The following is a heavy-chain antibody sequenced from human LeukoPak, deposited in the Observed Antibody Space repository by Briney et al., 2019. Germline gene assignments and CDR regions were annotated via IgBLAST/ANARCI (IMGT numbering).Heavy chain of an antibody. CDR2: ISGDGGST. J-gene: IGHJ4*02. CDR3: ARESETSGWYDY. Sequence: TGGSLRLSCAAPGFIFDNYAIHWVRQASGKALEWVSLISGDGGSTFYADSVRGRFTISRDNTRKSLSLQMSSLRSEDTALYYCARESETSGWYDYWGQGTLVTVSS. V-gene: IGHV3-43*02. CDR1: GFIFDNYA. D-gene: IGHD6-19*01.